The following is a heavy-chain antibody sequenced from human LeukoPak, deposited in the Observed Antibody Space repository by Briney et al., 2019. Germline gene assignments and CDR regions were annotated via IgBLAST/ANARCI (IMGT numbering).Heavy chain of an antibody. Sequence: SETLSLTCTVSGGSISSGDYYWSWIRQPPGKGLEWIGYIYYSGSTYYNPSLKSRVTISVDTSKNQFSLKLSSVTAADTAVYYCGRDQIAAAGVFDYWGQGTLVTVSS. J-gene: IGHJ4*02. CDR2: IYYSGST. CDR1: GGSISSGDYY. CDR3: GRDQIAAAGVFDY. D-gene: IGHD6-13*01. V-gene: IGHV4-30-4*01.